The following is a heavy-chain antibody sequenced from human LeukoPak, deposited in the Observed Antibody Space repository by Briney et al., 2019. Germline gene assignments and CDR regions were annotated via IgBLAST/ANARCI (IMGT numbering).Heavy chain of an antibody. V-gene: IGHV3-30*02. CDR1: GFTFSSYG. J-gene: IGHJ5*02. D-gene: IGHD4-17*01. CDR2: IRYDGSNK. Sequence: GGSLRLSCAASGFTFSSYGMHWVRQAPGKGLEWVAFIRYDGSNKYYADSAKGRFTISRDNSKNTLYLQMNSLRAEDTAVYYCAKDPAAYGDYLNWFDPWGQGTLVTVSS. CDR3: AKDPAAYGDYLNWFDP.